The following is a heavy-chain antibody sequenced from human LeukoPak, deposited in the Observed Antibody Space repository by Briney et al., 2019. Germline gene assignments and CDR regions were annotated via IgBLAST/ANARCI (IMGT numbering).Heavy chain of an antibody. D-gene: IGHD6-19*01. CDR3: AGAGINYFYMDV. Sequence: ASVKVSCKVSGYTLIELSMHWVRQVPGKGLEWVGGFDPESGETIYVQKFQGRVTMTEDTSTDTAYMDLSSLRSEDTAVYYCAGAGINYFYMDVWGKGTTVTVSS. CDR1: GYTLIELS. V-gene: IGHV1-24*01. CDR2: FDPESGET. J-gene: IGHJ6*03.